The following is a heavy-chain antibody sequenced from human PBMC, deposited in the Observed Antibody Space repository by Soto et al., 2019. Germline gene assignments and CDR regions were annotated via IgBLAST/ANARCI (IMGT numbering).Heavy chain of an antibody. CDR2: ISGSADST. J-gene: IGHJ4*02. V-gene: IGHV3-23*01. Sequence: GGSLRLSCAASGFAFRSYAINWVRQAPGKGLEWVSGISGSADSTYFADSVRGRFTISRDNSKSTLYLQMNSLRVEDTAIYYCAKAVGTTIDFAHFDFWGQGTLVTVSS. CDR3: AKAVGTTIDFAHFDF. D-gene: IGHD1-26*01. CDR1: GFAFRSYA.